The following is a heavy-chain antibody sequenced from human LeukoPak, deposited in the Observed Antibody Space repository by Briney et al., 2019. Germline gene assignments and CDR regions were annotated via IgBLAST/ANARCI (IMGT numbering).Heavy chain of an antibody. V-gene: IGHV3-23*01. CDR2: ISGSGGST. CDR3: AKGTYQLLYAFDI. D-gene: IGHD2-2*01. Sequence: SGGSLRLSCAASGFTFSSYAMSWVRQAPGKGLEWVSAISGSGGSTYYADSVKGRFTISRDNSKNTLYLQMNSLRAEDTAVYYCAKGTYQLLYAFDIWGQGTMVTVSS. J-gene: IGHJ3*02. CDR1: GFTFSSYA.